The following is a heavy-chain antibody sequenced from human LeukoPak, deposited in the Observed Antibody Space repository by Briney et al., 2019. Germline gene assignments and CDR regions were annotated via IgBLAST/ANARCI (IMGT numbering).Heavy chain of an antibody. J-gene: IGHJ4*02. D-gene: IGHD3-10*01. Sequence: GGSLRLSCAVSGITLSNYAMSWVRQAPGKGLEWVAGISGSGGSTNYADSVKGRFTISRDNPKNTLYLQMNSLRAEDAAVYFCAKRGVVIRVILVGFHKEAYYFDSWGQGALVTVSS. CDR1: GITLSNYA. V-gene: IGHV3-23*01. CDR2: ISGSGGST. CDR3: AKRGVVIRVILVGFHKEAYYFDS.